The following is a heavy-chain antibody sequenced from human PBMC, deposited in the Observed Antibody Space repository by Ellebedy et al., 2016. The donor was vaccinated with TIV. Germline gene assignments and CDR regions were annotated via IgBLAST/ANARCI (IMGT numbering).Heavy chain of an antibody. Sequence: AASVKVSCKASGYIFTNYDVHWVRQAPGQRLEWMGWINAGNGNTKHSQKFQGRVTFTRDTSASTAYMELSSLRSEDTAAYYCARSVTAIDYWGQGTLVTVSS. J-gene: IGHJ4*02. CDR1: GYIFTNYD. D-gene: IGHD2-21*02. CDR3: ARSVTAIDY. CDR2: INAGNGNT. V-gene: IGHV1-3*01.